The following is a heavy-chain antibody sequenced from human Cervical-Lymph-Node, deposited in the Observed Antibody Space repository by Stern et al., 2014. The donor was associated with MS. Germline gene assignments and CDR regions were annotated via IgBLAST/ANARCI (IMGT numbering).Heavy chain of an antibody. CDR1: GYTFTSYY. Sequence: QVQLVQSGAEVKKPGASVKVSCKASGYTFTSYYIHWVRQAPGQGLEWMGISHPNDYDTTYAQKFQGRVTMTRDTSTSTVHMELSSLTSEDTAVYYCARSYDFWSGYSTHFDYWGQGTLVTVSS. J-gene: IGHJ4*02. CDR2: SHPNDYDT. CDR3: ARSYDFWSGYSTHFDY. D-gene: IGHD3-3*01. V-gene: IGHV1-46*01.